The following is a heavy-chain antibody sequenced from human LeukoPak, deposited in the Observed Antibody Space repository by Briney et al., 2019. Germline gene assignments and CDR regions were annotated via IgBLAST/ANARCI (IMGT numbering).Heavy chain of an antibody. J-gene: IGHJ4*02. CDR2: IYYSGST. Sequence: PSETLSLTFTVSGGSISSSSYYWGWIRQPPGKGLEWIGSIYYSGSTYYNPSLKSRVTISVDTSKNQFSLKLSSVTAADTAVYYCARYYYDSSGYFDYWGQGTLVTVSS. V-gene: IGHV4-39*07. D-gene: IGHD3-22*01. CDR3: ARYYYDSSGYFDY. CDR1: GGSISSSSYY.